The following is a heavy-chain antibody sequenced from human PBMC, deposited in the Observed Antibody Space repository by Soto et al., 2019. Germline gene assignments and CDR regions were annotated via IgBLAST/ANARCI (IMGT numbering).Heavy chain of an antibody. V-gene: IGHV3-23*01. CDR1: GFKFSNYA. D-gene: IGHD3-16*01. J-gene: IGHJ4*02. CDR3: AKDRRAGGNSAFYFDF. CDR2: ISATGGGT. Sequence: GGSLRLSCAASGFKFSNYALSWVRQAPGKGLEWVSLISATGGGTYYADSVKGRFTISRDNSHNTLYLQVHSLTAEDTAVYYCAKDRRAGGNSAFYFDFWGQGAQVTVSS.